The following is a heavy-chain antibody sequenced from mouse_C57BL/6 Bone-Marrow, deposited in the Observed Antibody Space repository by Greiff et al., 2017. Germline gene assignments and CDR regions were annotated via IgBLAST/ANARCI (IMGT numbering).Heavy chain of an antibody. J-gene: IGHJ4*01. CDR2: INPSTGYT. CDR3: ASYYGSSYGMDY. CDR1: GYTFTSYW. D-gene: IGHD1-1*01. Sequence: VQLQQSGAELAKPGASVKMSCKASGYTFTSYWMHWVKQMPGKGLEWMGYINPSTGYTEYHQNLKGTGTLTGDNSSSTAYMQMSSLTSENSAVYYSASYYGSSYGMDYCDQGTAVTVSS. V-gene: IGHV1-7*01.